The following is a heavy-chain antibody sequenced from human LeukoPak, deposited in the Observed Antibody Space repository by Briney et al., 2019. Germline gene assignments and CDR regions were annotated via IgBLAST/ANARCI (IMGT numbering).Heavy chain of an antibody. D-gene: IGHD6-13*01. CDR2: IFYTGST. J-gene: IGHJ3*01. V-gene: IGHV4-61*05. CDR3: ARISSSNWYNERGAFDV. CDR1: GGSISTSNYY. Sequence: SETLSLTCTVSGGSISTSNYYWGWIRQPPGKGLEWIGNIFYTGSTNYSPSLKSRVTISVDTSKNQFSLKLRSVTAADTAVYYCARISSSNWYNERGAFDVWGQGTMVTVSS.